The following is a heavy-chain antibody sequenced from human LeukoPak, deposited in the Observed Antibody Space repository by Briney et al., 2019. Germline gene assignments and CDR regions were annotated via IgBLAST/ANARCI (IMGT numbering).Heavy chain of an antibody. CDR1: GYSFTSYW. V-gene: IGHV5-51*01. CDR2: IYPSDPET. J-gene: IGHJ4*02. CDR3: ARSVGATPLDY. Sequence: GESLKISCKGSGYSFTSYWIAWVRQMPGKGLEWMGIIYPSDPETTYSPSFQGQVTISADKSISTAYLQWSSLTASDTAMYYCARSVGATPLDYWGQGTPVTVSS. D-gene: IGHD1-26*01.